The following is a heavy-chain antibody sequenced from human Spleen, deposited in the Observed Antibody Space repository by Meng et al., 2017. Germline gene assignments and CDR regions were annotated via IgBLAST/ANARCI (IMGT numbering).Heavy chain of an antibody. D-gene: IGHD3-10*01. CDR1: GGSISSGNW. V-gene: IGHV4-4*02. CDR2: IYYSGST. J-gene: IGHJ4*01. CDR3: ARARFGELSH. Sequence: GSLRLSCAVSGGSISSGNWWSWVRQPPGKGLEWIGYIYYSGSTNYNPSLKSRVTISVDTSKNQFSLKLSSVTAADTAVYYCARARFGELSHWGQGTQVTVSS.